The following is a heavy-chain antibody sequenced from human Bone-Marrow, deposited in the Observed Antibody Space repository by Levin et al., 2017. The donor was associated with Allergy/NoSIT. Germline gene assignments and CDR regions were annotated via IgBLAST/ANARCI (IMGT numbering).Heavy chain of an antibody. D-gene: IGHD2-2*01. Sequence: PGGSLRLSCAASGFTFSSYDMHWVRQATGKGLEWVSAIGTAGDTYYPGSVKGRFTISRENAKNSLYLQMNSLRAGDTAVYYCARGGCSSTSCYAPYYYYYMDVWGKGTTVTVSS. J-gene: IGHJ6*03. CDR3: ARGGCSSTSCYAPYYYYYMDV. V-gene: IGHV3-13*04. CDR1: GFTFSSYD. CDR2: IGTAGDT.